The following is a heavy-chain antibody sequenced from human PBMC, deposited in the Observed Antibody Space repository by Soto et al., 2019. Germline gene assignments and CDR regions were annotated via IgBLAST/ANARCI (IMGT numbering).Heavy chain of an antibody. J-gene: IGHJ4*02. CDR1: GFTFSSYA. CDR3: AKDLYYYDSSLDDY. V-gene: IGHV3-30*04. Sequence: QVHLAESGGGVVQPGRSLRLSCAGSGFTFSSYAMHWVRQAPGKGLEWVAVISNDGSYKYYADSLKGRFIISRDNSTNTLYLQMNSLRAEDTAVYYCAKDLYYYDSSLDDYWGQGTLGSVSS. CDR2: ISNDGSYK. D-gene: IGHD3-22*01.